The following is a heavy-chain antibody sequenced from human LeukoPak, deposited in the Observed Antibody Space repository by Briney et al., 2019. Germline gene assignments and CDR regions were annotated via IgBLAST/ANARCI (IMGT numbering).Heavy chain of an antibody. D-gene: IGHD2-2*01. CDR2: ISAYNGNT. V-gene: IGHV1-18*01. CDR3: ARRYCSSSSCYNWFDP. CDR1: GYTFTSYG. Sequence: ASVKGSCKASGYTFTSYGISWVRQAPGQGLEWMGWISAYNGNTNYAQKLQGRVTMTTDTSTSTAYMELRSLRSDDTAVYYCARRYCSSSSCYNWFDPWCQGTLVTVSS. J-gene: IGHJ5*02.